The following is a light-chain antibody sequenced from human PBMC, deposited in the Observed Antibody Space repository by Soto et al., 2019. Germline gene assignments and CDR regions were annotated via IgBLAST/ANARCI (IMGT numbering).Light chain of an antibody. J-gene: IGKJ2*01. CDR2: WAS. Sequence: DIVMTQSPDSLAVSLGERATINCKSSQSVLYSSNNNNYLAWYQQKPGQTPKLLIYWASTRESGVPDRFSGSGSRTDFTLTISSLQAEDVAVYYCQQHYSHPYTFGQGTKLEIK. CDR1: QSVLYSSNNNNY. CDR3: QQHYSHPYT. V-gene: IGKV4-1*01.